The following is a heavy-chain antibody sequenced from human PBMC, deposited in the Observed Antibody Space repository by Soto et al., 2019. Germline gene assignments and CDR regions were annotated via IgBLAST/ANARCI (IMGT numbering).Heavy chain of an antibody. CDR1: GDSVSSNSAA. V-gene: IGHV6-1*01. CDR3: ARGSWDDVSGHYYMDV. D-gene: IGHD1-1*01. J-gene: IGHJ6*03. Sequence: PPQTLSLTCDISGDSVSSNSAAWNWIRQTPSRGLEWLGRTYYRSKWYSNYAISVKSRVTVNPDTFKNQFSLQLNSVTPEDTAVYYCARGSWDDVSGHYYMDVWGKGTTVTVSS. CDR2: TYYRSKWYS.